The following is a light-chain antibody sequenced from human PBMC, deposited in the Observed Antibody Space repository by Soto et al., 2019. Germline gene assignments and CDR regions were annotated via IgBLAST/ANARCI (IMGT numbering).Light chain of an antibody. Sequence: QSVLTQPRSVSGSPGQSVTISCTGTSSDVGGYNYVSWYQQHPGKAPKLMIYDVSKRPSGVPDRLSGSKSGNTASLTISGLQAEDEADYYCCSYAGSYTFEKVFGGGTKVTVL. CDR2: DVS. CDR1: SSDVGGYNY. CDR3: CSYAGSYTFEKV. V-gene: IGLV2-11*01. J-gene: IGLJ3*02.